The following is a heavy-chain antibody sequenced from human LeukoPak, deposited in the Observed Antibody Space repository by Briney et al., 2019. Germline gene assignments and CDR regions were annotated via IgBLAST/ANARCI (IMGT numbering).Heavy chain of an antibody. CDR2: IIPIFGTA. V-gene: IGHV1-69*05. CDR3: ASRVTSAFDI. D-gene: IGHD3-16*01. J-gene: IGHJ3*02. Sequence: SVKVSCKASGGTFSSYAISWVRQAPGQGLEWMGRIIPIFGTANYAQKFQGRITITTDESTSTAYMELSSLRSEDTAVYYCASRVTSAFDIWGQGTMVTVSS. CDR1: GGTFSSYA.